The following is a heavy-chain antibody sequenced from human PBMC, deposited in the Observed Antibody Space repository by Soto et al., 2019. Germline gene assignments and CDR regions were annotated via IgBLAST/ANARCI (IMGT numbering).Heavy chain of an antibody. J-gene: IGHJ4*02. CDR1: GGTFSRYT. D-gene: IGHD3-10*01. V-gene: IGHV1-69*02. CDR2: TIPMLGMA. CDR3: ATSYGSVSEHFAY. Sequence: QVQLVQSGAEVKKPGSSVKVSCTASGGTFSRYTISWVRQVPGQGPEWMGRTIPMLGMADYPQKFQGRVTINAAKATSTASMVLRRLRSEDTAIYYCATSYGSVSEHFAYWGQGTLVTVSS.